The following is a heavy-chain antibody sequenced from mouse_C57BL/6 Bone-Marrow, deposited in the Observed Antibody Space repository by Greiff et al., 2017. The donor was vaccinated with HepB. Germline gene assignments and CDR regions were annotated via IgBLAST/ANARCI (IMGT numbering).Heavy chain of an antibody. Sequence: VQLQQSGPELVKPGASVKISCKASGYTFTDYYMNWVKQSHGKSLEWIGDINPNNGGTSYNQKFKGKATWTVDKSSSTAYMELRSLTSEDSAVYYCAIRKGFAYWGQGTLVTVSA. CDR2: INPNNGGT. CDR1: GYTFTDYY. V-gene: IGHV1-26*01. CDR3: AIRKGFAY. J-gene: IGHJ3*01.